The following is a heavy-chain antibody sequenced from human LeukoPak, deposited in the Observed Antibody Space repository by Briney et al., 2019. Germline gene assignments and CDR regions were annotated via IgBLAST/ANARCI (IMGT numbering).Heavy chain of an antibody. D-gene: IGHD5/OR15-5a*01. CDR2: ISYDGSNK. Sequence: GGSLRLSCAASGFTFSSYAMHWVRQAPGKGLEWVAVISYDGSNKYYADSVKGRFTISRDNSKNTLYLQMNSLRAEDTAVYYCAREGVSMASNWFDPWGQGTLVTVSS. CDR1: GFTFSSYA. CDR3: AREGVSMASNWFDP. J-gene: IGHJ5*02. V-gene: IGHV3-30-3*01.